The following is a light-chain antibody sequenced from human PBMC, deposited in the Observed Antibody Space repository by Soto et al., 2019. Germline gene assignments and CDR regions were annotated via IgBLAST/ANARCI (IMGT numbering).Light chain of an antibody. CDR2: GAL. CDR3: QQYATSPLT. V-gene: IGKV3-20*01. CDR1: QTVSSRF. J-gene: IGKJ4*01. Sequence: EIVFTQSPAPLSLSPGERTTPSCRASQTVSSRFLAWYQQKPGQAPRLLIYGALSRATGIPDRFSGSGSGTDFTLTISRLEPEDFALYYCQQYATSPLTFGGGTKVDIK.